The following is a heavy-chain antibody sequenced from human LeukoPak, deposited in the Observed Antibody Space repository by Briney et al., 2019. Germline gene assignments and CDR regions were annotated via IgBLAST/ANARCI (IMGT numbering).Heavy chain of an antibody. CDR2: IYYSGST. CDR1: GGSISSSSYY. V-gene: IGHV4-39*01. CDR3: ARLCPDAGYYYDSSGYTYYFDY. Sequence: SETLSLTCTVSGGSISSSSYYWGWIRQPPGKGLEWIGSIYYSGSTYYNPSLKSRVTISVDTSKNQFSLKLSSVTAADTAVYYCARLCPDAGYYYDSSGYTYYFDYWGQGTLVTVSS. D-gene: IGHD3-22*01. J-gene: IGHJ4*02.